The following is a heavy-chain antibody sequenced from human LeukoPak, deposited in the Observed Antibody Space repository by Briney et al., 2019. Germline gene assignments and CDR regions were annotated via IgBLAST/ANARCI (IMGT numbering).Heavy chain of an antibody. CDR1: GDSISSSDYY. D-gene: IGHD3-10*01. J-gene: IGHJ4*02. V-gene: IGHV4-39*01. Sequence: SETLSLTCTVSGDSISSSDYYWSWIRQPPGKELEWIASINCGGTTYYNPSLKSRVTISVDTSKNQFSLRLSSVTAADTAVYLCARYVVYGSGKYYFDYWGQGSLVTVSS. CDR3: ARYVVYGSGKYYFDY. CDR2: INCGGTT.